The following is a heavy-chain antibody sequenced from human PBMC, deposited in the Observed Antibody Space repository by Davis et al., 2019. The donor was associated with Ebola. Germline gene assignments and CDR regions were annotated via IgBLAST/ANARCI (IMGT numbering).Heavy chain of an antibody. Sequence: PGGSLRLSCAASGFTFSSYSMNWVRQAPGKGLEWVSYISSSSSTIYYADSVKGRFTISRDNAKNSLYLQMNSLRDEDTAVYYCARSWLSPYYYCGMDVWGKGTTVTVSS. CDR2: ISSSSSTI. CDR3: ARSWLSPYYYCGMDV. V-gene: IGHV3-48*02. J-gene: IGHJ6*04. CDR1: GFTFSSYS. D-gene: IGHD3-9*01.